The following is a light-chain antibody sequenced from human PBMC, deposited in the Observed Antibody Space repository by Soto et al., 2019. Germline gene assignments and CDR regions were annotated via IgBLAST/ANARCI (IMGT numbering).Light chain of an antibody. CDR3: SSYTSSSTLVV. Sequence: QSALTQPASVSGSPGQSITISCTGTSSDIGDYNYVSWYQQHPGKAPKLMIYEVSNRPSGVSIRFSGSKSGNTASLTISGLQAEDEADYYCSSYTSSSTLVVFGGGTKVTVL. V-gene: IGLV2-14*01. CDR2: EVS. CDR1: SSDIGDYNY. J-gene: IGLJ2*01.